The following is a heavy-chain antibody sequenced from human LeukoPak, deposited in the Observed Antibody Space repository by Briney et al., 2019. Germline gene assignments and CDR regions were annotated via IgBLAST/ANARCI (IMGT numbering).Heavy chain of an antibody. Sequence: ASVKVSCKASGYSFSGYHIHWVRQAPGQGFEWLGWINPNSGGTGYAQNFQGRVTMTKDTSISTAYMELTSLISDDTALYYCARANYYYGSGSFERHFDYWGQGTLVTV. J-gene: IGHJ4*02. D-gene: IGHD3-10*01. CDR2: INPNSGGT. CDR1: GYSFSGYH. V-gene: IGHV1-2*02. CDR3: ARANYYYGSGSFERHFDY.